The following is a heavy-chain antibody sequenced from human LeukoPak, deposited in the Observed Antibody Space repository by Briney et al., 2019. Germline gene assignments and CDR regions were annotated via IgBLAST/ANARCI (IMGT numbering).Heavy chain of an antibody. J-gene: IGHJ4*02. CDR2: ISTTGSTI. D-gene: IGHD3-10*01. CDR1: GFIFSNYN. V-gene: IGHV3-48*01. CDR3: AGHYYGSGSYSPPFDY. Sequence: GGSLRLSCAASGFIFSNYNMNWVRQAPGKGLEWVSYISTTGSTIYYADSVKGRFTISRDNAKNSLYLQMNSLRAEDSAVYYCAGHYYGSGSYSPPFDYWGQGTLVTVSS.